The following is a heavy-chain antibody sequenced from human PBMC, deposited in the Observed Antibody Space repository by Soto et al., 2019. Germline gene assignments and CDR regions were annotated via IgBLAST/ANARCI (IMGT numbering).Heavy chain of an antibody. CDR1: GYTFTSYD. V-gene: IGHV1-8*01. CDR2: MNPNSGNT. CDR3: ASLYCGGDCYSNPRAFDI. Sequence: ASVKVSCKASGYTFTSYDINWVRQATGQGLEWMGWMNPNSGNTGYAQKFQGRVTMTRKTSISTAYMELSSLRSGDTAVYYCASLYCGGDCYSNPRAFDIWGQGTMVTVSS. J-gene: IGHJ3*02. D-gene: IGHD2-21*02.